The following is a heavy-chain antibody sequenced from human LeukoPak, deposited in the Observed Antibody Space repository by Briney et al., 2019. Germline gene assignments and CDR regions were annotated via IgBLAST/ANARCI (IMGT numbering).Heavy chain of an antibody. D-gene: IGHD6-6*01. CDR1: GYTFTGYY. V-gene: IGHV1-2*02. CDR3: ARDFNGYSSSYFDY. J-gene: IGHJ4*02. CDR2: INPNSGGT. Sequence: ASVKVSCKASGYTFTGYYMHWVRQAPGQGLEWMGWINPNSGGTNYAQKFQGRVTMTRDTSISTAYMELSRLRSDDTAVCYCARDFNGYSSSYFDYWGQGTLVTVSS.